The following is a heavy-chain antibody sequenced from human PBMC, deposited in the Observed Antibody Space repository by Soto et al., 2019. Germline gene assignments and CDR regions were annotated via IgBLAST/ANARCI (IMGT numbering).Heavy chain of an antibody. V-gene: IGHV4-39*02. D-gene: IGHD3-10*01. Sequence: SETLSLTCAVSGGSISSCGYSWTWMRLPPGKGLEWIGVIYDCGRSYYNPSLKSRVTIAVDTSKNHVSLKLSSVTAADTAVYYCARTITMVRGVLSDAFDIWGQGTLVTVSS. J-gene: IGHJ3*02. CDR3: ARTITMVRGVLSDAFDI. CDR2: IYDCGRS. CDR1: GGSISSCGYS.